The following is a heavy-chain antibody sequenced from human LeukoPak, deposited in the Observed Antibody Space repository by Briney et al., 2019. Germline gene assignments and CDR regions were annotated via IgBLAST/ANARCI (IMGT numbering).Heavy chain of an antibody. CDR3: AELGITMIGGV. D-gene: IGHD3-10*02. V-gene: IGHV3-7*01. CDR2: IKQDGSEK. J-gene: IGHJ6*04. CDR1: GFTFRRYW. Sequence: GGSLRLSCAVSGFTFRRYWMRWVRQAPGKELEWVANIKQDGSEKYYVDSVKGRFTISRDNAKNSLNLQMNSLRAEDTAVYYCAELGITMIGGVWGKGTTVTISS.